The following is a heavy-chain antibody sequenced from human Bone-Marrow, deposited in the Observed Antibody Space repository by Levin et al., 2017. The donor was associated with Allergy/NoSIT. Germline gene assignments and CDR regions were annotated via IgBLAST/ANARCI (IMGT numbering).Heavy chain of an antibody. D-gene: IGHD2-15*01. V-gene: IGHV1-46*01. CDR1: GYTFTSYY. Sequence: ASVKVSCKASGYTFTSYYMHWVRQAPGQGLEWMGIINPSGGSTSYAQKFQGRVTMTRDTSTSTVYMELSSLRSEDTAVYYCARGGGLGYCSGGSCREDYYYYGMDVWGQGTTVTVSS. CDR2: INPSGGST. J-gene: IGHJ6*02. CDR3: ARGGGLGYCSGGSCREDYYYYGMDV.